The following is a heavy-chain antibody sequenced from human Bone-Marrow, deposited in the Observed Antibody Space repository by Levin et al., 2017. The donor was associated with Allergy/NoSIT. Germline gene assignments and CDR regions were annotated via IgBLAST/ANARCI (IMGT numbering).Heavy chain of an antibody. CDR2: IRHGVNT. CDR1: GGSVGSSSNC. J-gene: IGHJ4*02. D-gene: IGHD3-16*02. CDR3: AEHLITFGGTIDYFDN. V-gene: IGHV4-39*01. Sequence: TSETLSLTCTVSGGSVGSSSNCWAWIRQTPGRGLEWIGTIRHGVNTYYNPSLKSRVTISVDTSKNQFSLKVTSVTAADTAVYFCAEHLITFGGTIDYFDNWGQGTLVTVSS.